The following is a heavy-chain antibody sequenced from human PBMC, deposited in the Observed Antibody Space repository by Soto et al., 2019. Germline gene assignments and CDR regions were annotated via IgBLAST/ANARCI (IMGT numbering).Heavy chain of an antibody. CDR1: TSNLKNYA. V-gene: IGHV3-23*01. CDR2: LTDTGGST. CDR3: AKIKGAITFLHFDT. D-gene: IGHD3-16*01. J-gene: IGHJ4*02. Sequence: GGSLRLSCVDSTSNLKNYAMAWVRQAPGKGLEWVSALTDTGGSTYYAASVKGRFTISGDNSRNTLFLQMDRLRVDDTAVYYCAKIKGAITFLHFDTWGQGTLVTVSS.